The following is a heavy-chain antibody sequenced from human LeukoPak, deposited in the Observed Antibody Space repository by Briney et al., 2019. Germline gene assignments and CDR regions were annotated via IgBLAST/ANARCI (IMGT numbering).Heavy chain of an antibody. J-gene: IGHJ4*02. CDR2: IRSKAYGGTT. CDR1: GFTFGDYA. V-gene: IGHV3-49*04. D-gene: IGHD6-19*01. CDR3: TRVRIAVAGRGRYFDY. Sequence: HPGRSLRLSCTASGFTFGDYAMSWVRQAPGKRLEWVGFIRSKAYGGTTEYAASVKGRFTISRDDSKSIAYLQMNSLKTEDTAVYYCTRVRIAVAGRGRYFDYWGQGTLVTVSS.